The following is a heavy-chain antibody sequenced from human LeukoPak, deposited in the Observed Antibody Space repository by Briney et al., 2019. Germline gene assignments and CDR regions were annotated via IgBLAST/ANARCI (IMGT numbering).Heavy chain of an antibody. D-gene: IGHD6-19*01. CDR1: GYSISSGYY. CDR3: ASSPLSSGWLGFDY. CDR2: IYHNENTRST. J-gene: IGHJ4*02. Sequence: PSETLSLTCTVSGYSISSGYYWSWIRQPPGKGLEWIGYIYHNENTRSTNFNPSLKSRVTVSIDSSKNQFSLKLSSVTAADSAVYYCASSPLSSGWLGFDYWGQGTLVTVSS. V-gene: IGHV4-61*01.